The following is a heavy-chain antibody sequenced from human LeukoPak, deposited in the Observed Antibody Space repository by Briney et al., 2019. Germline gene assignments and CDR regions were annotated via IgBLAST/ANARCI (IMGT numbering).Heavy chain of an antibody. Sequence: GGSLRLSCAASGFTFSRYWMHWVRQAPGKGLVWVSRLNSDGSSTTYADSVKGRFTISRDNAKNTLYLQMNSLRAEGTAVYYCVRGGGYYFDYWGQGTLVTVSS. CDR2: LNSDGSST. J-gene: IGHJ4*02. CDR3: VRGGGYYFDY. D-gene: IGHD3-16*01. CDR1: GFTFSRYW. V-gene: IGHV3-74*01.